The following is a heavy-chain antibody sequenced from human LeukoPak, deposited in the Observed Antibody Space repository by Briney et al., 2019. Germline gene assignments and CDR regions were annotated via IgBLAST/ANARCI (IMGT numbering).Heavy chain of an antibody. Sequence: AVKVSCKASGFTFTSSAMQWVRQARGQRLEWIGWIVVGSGNTNYAQKFQERVTITRDMSTSTAYMELSSLRSEDTAVYYCAAVIDSGSYYVADYWGQGTLVTVSS. CDR2: IVVGSGNT. CDR1: GFTFTSSA. J-gene: IGHJ4*02. CDR3: AAVIDSGSYYVADY. V-gene: IGHV1-58*02. D-gene: IGHD1-26*01.